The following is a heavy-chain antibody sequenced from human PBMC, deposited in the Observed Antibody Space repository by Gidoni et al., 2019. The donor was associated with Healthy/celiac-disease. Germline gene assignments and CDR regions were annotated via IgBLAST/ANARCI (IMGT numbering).Heavy chain of an antibody. V-gene: IGHV3-9*01. CDR3: AKGGYCSSTSCSQFDY. CDR2: ISWNSGSI. Sequence: EVQLVESGGGLVQPGRSLRLSCAASGFSFDDYAMHWVRQAPVKGLEWVSGISWNSGSIGYADSVKGRFTISRDNAKNSLYLQMNSLRAEDTALYYCAKGGYCSSTSCSQFDYWGQGTLVTVSS. J-gene: IGHJ4*02. D-gene: IGHD2-2*01. CDR1: GFSFDDYA.